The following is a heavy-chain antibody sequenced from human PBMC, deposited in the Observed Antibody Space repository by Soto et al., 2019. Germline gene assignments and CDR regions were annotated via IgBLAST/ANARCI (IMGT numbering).Heavy chain of an antibody. CDR1: GFTFSSYA. V-gene: IGHV3-30-3*01. CDR2: ISYDGSNK. Sequence: GGSLRLSCAASGFTFSSYAMHWVRQAPGKGLEWVAVISYDGSNKYYADSVKGRFTISRDNSKNTLYLQMNGLRAEDTAVYYCARDHRVGAYYYYGMDVWGQGTTVTVSS. CDR3: ARDHRVGAYYYYGMDV. D-gene: IGHD3-10*01. J-gene: IGHJ6*02.